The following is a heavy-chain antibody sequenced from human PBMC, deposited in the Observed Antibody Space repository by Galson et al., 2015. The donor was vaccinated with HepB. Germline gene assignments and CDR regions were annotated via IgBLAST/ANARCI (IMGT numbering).Heavy chain of an antibody. J-gene: IGHJ6*02. CDR1: EFTFEDYV. CDR3: SRKIGAPEYDYYGLDI. D-gene: IGHD2/OR15-2a*01. CDR2: IRKKSYGGKT. V-gene: IGHV3-49*03. Sequence: SLRLSCAGSEFTFEDYVISWFRQAPGKGLEWLGFIRKKSYGGKTEYAASVKGRIIISRDDSDSVAYLKMNSLDTDDTAVYYCSRKIGAPEYDYYGLDIWGQGTTVTVSS.